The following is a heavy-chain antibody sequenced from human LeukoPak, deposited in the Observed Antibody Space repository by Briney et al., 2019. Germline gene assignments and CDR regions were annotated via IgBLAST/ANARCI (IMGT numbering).Heavy chain of an antibody. Sequence: SETLSLTCGVSGGSITSTNWWSWVHQPPGQGLEWIGEVSLSGLTNYNPSLSSRVIMALDTSKNHLSLHLTSVTAADTAVYYCSRENGAFSPFGYWGQGYLVTVLS. CDR2: VSLSGLT. D-gene: IGHD2-8*01. J-gene: IGHJ4*02. CDR3: SRENGAFSPFGY. V-gene: IGHV4-4*02. CDR1: GGSITSTNW.